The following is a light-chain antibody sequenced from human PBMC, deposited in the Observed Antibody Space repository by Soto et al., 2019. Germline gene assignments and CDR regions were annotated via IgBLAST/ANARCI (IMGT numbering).Light chain of an antibody. Sequence: DIQMTQSPSSLSASVGDRVTITCRASQSISTYLNWYQQKPGKAPKLLIYAASTLQGGVPSRFSGSGSATDLTLNISSLQPEDFATYYCQQSYSTPRTFGQGTRV. CDR2: AAS. V-gene: IGKV1-39*01. CDR3: QQSYSTPRT. J-gene: IGKJ1*01. CDR1: QSISTY.